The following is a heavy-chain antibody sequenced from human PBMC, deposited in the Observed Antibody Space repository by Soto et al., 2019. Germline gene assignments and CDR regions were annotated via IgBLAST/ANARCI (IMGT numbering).Heavy chain of an antibody. Sequence: EVQLLESGGGLVQPGGSLRLSCAASGFTFSSYAMSWVRQAPGRGLEWISAINNNGGSAYYAGSMKGRFTISRDNSKNTLYLHMNSLRAEYTAIYYCAKEVTMVVSADAFDIWGQGTMVTVSS. J-gene: IGHJ3*02. CDR1: GFTFSSYA. CDR3: AKEVTMVVSADAFDI. D-gene: IGHD3-10*01. V-gene: IGHV3-23*01. CDR2: INNNGGSA.